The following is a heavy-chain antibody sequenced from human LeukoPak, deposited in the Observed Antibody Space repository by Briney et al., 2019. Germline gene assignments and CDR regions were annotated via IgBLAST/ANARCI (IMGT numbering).Heavy chain of an antibody. V-gene: IGHV3-9*01. J-gene: IGHJ4*02. D-gene: IGHD6-13*01. CDR2: ISWNSGNL. CDR3: ARDRISSSWYYFDS. CDR1: GFTFDDYA. Sequence: PGRSLRLSCAASGFTFDDYAMPWVRHAPGKGLEWVSAISWNSGNLGYADSVKGRFTISRDNAKNSLYLQMNSLRAEDTALYFCARDRISSSWYYFDSWGQGTLVTVSS.